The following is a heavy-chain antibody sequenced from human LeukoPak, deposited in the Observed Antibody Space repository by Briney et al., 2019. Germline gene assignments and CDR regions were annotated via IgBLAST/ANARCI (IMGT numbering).Heavy chain of an antibody. Sequence: SVKVSCKASGGTFSSYAISWVRQAPGQGLEWMGRIIPILGIANYARKFQGRVTITADKSTSTAYMELSSLRSEDTAVSYCARAGSNGFWGQGTLVTVFS. D-gene: IGHD2-8*01. CDR1: GGTFSSYA. J-gene: IGHJ4*02. V-gene: IGHV1-69*04. CDR2: IIPILGIA. CDR3: ARAGSNGF.